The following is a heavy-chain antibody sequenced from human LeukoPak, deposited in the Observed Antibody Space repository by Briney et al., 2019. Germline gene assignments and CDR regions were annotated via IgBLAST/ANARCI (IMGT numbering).Heavy chain of an antibody. Sequence: PNSGNTGYAQKFQGRVTMTRNTSISTAYMELSSLRSEDTAVYYCARGPSYYDSSGYKIDYWGQGTLVTVSS. CDR2: PNSGNT. CDR3: ARGPSYYDSSGYKIDY. D-gene: IGHD3-22*01. J-gene: IGHJ4*02. V-gene: IGHV1-8*01.